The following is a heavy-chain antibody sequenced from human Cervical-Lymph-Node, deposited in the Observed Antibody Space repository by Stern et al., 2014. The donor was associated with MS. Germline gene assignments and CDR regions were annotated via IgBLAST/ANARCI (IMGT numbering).Heavy chain of an antibody. CDR2: IWYDGSNK. CDR3: ARDRATVPFDY. D-gene: IGHD4-17*01. CDR1: GFTFSSYG. J-gene: IGHJ4*02. V-gene: IGHV3-33*01. Sequence: VQLVESGGGVVQPGRSLRLSCAASGFTFSSYGMHWVRQAPGKGLEWVAVIWYDGSNKYYADSVKGRFTISRDNSKNTLYLQMNSLRAKDTAVYYCARDRATVPFDYWGQGTLVTVSS.